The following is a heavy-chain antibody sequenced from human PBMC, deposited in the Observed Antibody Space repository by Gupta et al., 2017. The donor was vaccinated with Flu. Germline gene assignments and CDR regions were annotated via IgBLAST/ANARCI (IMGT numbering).Heavy chain of an antibody. CDR3: ARGQWDS. D-gene: IGHD6-19*01. CDR1: GFTFSSYE. V-gene: IGHV3-48*03. J-gene: IGHJ4*02. Sequence: EVQLVDSGGGVVHPGGSLRLSCAASGFTFSSYEMNWVRLAPGKGLEWVAFISSSSVTYYTDSVKDRFTISRDNAKNSVHLQMHSLRAEDTAFYYCARGQWDSWGQGTLVTVSS. CDR2: ISSSSVT.